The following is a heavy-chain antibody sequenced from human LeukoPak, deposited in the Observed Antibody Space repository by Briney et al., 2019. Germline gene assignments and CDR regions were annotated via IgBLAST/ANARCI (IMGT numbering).Heavy chain of an antibody. CDR2: IDWDDDK. J-gene: IGHJ6*02. Sequence: SGPTLVKPTQTLTLTCTFSGFSLSTSGMCVSWIRQPPGKALEWLARIDWDDDKYYSTSLKTRLTISKDTSKNQVVLTMTNMDPVDTATYYCARMLPYYDSSGYYYALHGMDVWGQGTTVTVSS. CDR1: GFSLSTSGMC. D-gene: IGHD3-22*01. CDR3: ARMLPYYDSSGYYYALHGMDV. V-gene: IGHV2-70*11.